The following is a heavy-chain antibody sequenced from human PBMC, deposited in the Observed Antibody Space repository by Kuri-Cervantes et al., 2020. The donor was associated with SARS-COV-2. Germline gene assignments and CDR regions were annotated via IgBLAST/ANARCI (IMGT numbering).Heavy chain of an antibody. D-gene: IGHD4-11*01. J-gene: IGHJ6*03. CDR2: INPNTGGT. V-gene: IGHV1-2*02. Sequence: ASVKVSSQASAYTLTGYYMHWVRQAPGQGLEWMGWINPNTGGTNYAQKFQGRVTMTRDTSISTAYMELSRLSPDDTAVYYCARAAAVTTYYYYYMDVWGKGTTVTVSS. CDR3: ARAAAVTTYYYYYMDV. CDR1: AYTLTGYY.